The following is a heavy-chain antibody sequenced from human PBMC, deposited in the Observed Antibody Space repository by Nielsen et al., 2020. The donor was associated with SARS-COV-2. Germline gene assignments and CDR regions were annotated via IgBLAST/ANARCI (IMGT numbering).Heavy chain of an antibody. Sequence: GSLRLSCTVSGGSISSSSYYWGWIRQPPGKGLEWIGSIYYSGSTCYNPSLKSRVTISVDTSKNQFSLKLSSVTAADTAVYYCARLGPIFDYWGQGTLVTVSS. CDR3: ARLGPIFDY. V-gene: IGHV4-39*01. CDR1: GGSISSSSYY. CDR2: IYYSGST. J-gene: IGHJ4*02.